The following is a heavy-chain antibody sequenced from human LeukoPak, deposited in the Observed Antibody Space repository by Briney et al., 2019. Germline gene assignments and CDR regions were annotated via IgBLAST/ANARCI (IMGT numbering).Heavy chain of an antibody. V-gene: IGHV1-69*04. CDR1: GGTFSSYA. D-gene: IGHD3-22*01. CDR3: ASRPAVVVTYYFDY. CDR2: IIPILGIA. Sequence: SVKVSCKASGGTFSSYAISWVRQAPGQGLEWMGRIIPILGIANYAQKLQGSVTITADKSTGTAYMERRSLRSEDTAVYCCASRPAVVVTYYFDYWGQGTLVTVSS. J-gene: IGHJ4*02.